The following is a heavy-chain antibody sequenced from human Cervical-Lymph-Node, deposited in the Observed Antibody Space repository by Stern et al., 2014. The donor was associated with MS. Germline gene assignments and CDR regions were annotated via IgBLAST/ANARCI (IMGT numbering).Heavy chain of an antibody. Sequence: QVQLVQSGAEVKKPGASVKVSCKASGYTFTSYAMHWVRQAPGQRLEWMGWINAGNGNTKYSQKFQGRVTITRDTSASTAYMELSSLRSEDTAVYYCARVRTDYYYYYGMDVWGQGTTVTVSS. V-gene: IGHV1-3*01. J-gene: IGHJ6*02. CDR1: GYTFTSYA. CDR3: ARVRTDYYYYYGMDV. CDR2: INAGNGNT.